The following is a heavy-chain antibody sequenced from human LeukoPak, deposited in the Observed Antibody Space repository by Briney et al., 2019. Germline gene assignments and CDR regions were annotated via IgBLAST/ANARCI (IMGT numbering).Heavy chain of an antibody. D-gene: IGHD5-18*01. CDR1: GFTFSSYG. V-gene: IGHV3-30*03. CDR2: ISYDGSNK. Sequence: GRSLRLSCAASGFTFSSYGMHWVRQAPDKGLEWVAVISYDGSNKYYADSVKGRFTISRDNSKNTLYLQMNSLRAEDTAVYYCARWGYSYGYYFDYWGQGTLVTVSS. CDR3: ARWGYSYGYYFDY. J-gene: IGHJ4*02.